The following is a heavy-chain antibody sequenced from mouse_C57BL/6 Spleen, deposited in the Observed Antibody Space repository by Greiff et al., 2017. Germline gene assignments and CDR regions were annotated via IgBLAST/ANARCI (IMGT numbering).Heavy chain of an antibody. V-gene: IGHV1-53*01. CDR3: ARRYYGGAPWFAY. D-gene: IGHD1-1*01. CDR1: GYTFTSYW. CDR2: INPSNGGT. Sequence: QVQLHQPGTELVKPGASVKLSCKASGYTFTSYWMHWVKQRPGQGLEWIGNINPSNGGTNYNEKFKSKATLTVDKSSSTAYMQRSSLTSEDSAVYYGARRYYGGAPWFAYWGQGTLVTVSA. J-gene: IGHJ3*01.